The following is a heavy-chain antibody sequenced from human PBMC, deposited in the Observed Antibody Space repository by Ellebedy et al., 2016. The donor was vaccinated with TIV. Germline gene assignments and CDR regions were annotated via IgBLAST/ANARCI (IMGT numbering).Heavy chain of an antibody. V-gene: IGHV3-48*01. CDR2: ISSGSGTI. CDR3: AKNTLFDF. CDR1: GFTFNNFT. D-gene: IGHD2-15*01. J-gene: IGHJ4*02. Sequence: GESLKISCAASGFTFNNFTMNWVRQAPGKGLEWLSYISSGSGTIYYADSVKGRFTISRDDAKNSLFLQMNGLRAEDSALYYCAKNTLFDFWGQGTLVTVSS.